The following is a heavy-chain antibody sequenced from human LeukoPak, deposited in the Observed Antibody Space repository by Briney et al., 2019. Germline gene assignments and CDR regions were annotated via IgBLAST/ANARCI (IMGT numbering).Heavy chain of an antibody. V-gene: IGHV1-2*02. Sequence: ASVKVSCKASGYTFTGYYMHWVRQAPGQGLEWMGWINPNSGGTNYAQKFQGRVTMTRDTSISTAYIELSRLRSDDTAVYYCARALTGYDFWSGYIYFDYWGQGTLVTVSS. CDR1: GYTFTGYY. D-gene: IGHD3-3*01. CDR3: ARALTGYDFWSGYIYFDY. J-gene: IGHJ4*02. CDR2: INPNSGGT.